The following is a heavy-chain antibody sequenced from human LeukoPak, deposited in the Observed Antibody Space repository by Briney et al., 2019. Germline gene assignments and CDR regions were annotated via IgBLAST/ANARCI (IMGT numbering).Heavy chain of an antibody. D-gene: IGHD5-18*01. CDR3: ARGRGYSYGLEFDY. CDR2: IYTSGST. CDR1: GGSISSGSYY. J-gene: IGHJ4*02. V-gene: IGHV4-61*02. Sequence: SQTLSLTCTVSGGSISSGSYYWNWIRQPAGKGLEWIGRIYTSGSTDYNPSLKSRVAISVDTSKNQFSLNLSSVTAADTAVYYCARGRGYSYGLEFDYWGQGTLVTVSS.